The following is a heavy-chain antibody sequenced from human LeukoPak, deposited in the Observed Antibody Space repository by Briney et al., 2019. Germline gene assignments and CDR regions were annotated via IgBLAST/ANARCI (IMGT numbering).Heavy chain of an antibody. CDR2: IWYDGSHE. CDR3: ASATGDNDAFDI. Sequence: PGRSLRLSCAASGFTFSSYGMHWVRQAPGKGLEWVTLIWYDGSHEYYADSVKGRFTISRDNSKNTLYLQMNSLRAEDTAVYYCASATGDNDAFDIWGQGTMVTVSS. V-gene: IGHV3-33*01. CDR1: GFTFSSYG. D-gene: IGHD7-27*01. J-gene: IGHJ3*02.